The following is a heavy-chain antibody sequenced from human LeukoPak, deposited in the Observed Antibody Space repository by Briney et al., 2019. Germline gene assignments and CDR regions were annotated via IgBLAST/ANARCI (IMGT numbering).Heavy chain of an antibody. CDR2: ISPKSGAT. D-gene: IGHD3-22*01. Sequence: ASVKVSCKTSGYTFIDYYMHWVRQAPGQGLEWMGWISPKSGATDYAQKFQGSVTMTWDTSMTTAYMQLSGLRSDDTAVYFCAXXEHYYDXSXXEXXYWGQXTLVXVSS. V-gene: IGHV1-2*02. J-gene: IGHJ4*02. CDR1: GYTFIDYY. CDR3: AXXEHYYDXSXXEXXY.